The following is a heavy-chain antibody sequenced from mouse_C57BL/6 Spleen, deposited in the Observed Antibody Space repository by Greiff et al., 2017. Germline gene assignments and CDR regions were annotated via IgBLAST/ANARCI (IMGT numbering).Heavy chain of an antibody. D-gene: IGHD2-4*01. Sequence: QVQLQQSGAELVKPGASVKISCTASGYAFSSYWMNWVKQRPGKGLAWIGQIYPGDGDTNYNGKFKGKATLTADKSSSTAYMQLSSLTSEDSAVXFCAKGLYDYDGGAYWGQGTLVTVSA. V-gene: IGHV1-80*01. CDR1: GYAFSSYW. CDR3: AKGLYDYDGGAY. J-gene: IGHJ3*01. CDR2: IYPGDGDT.